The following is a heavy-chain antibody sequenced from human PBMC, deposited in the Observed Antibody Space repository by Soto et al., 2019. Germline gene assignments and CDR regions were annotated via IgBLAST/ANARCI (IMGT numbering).Heavy chain of an antibody. J-gene: IGHJ4*02. CDR1: GGSFSGYY. D-gene: IGHD6-13*01. V-gene: IGHV4-34*01. CDR2: INHSGST. Sequence: QVQLQQWGAGLLKPSETLSLTCAVYGGSFSGYYWSWIRQPPGKGLEWIGEINHSGSTNYNPSLKSRVTISVDTSKNQFSLKLSSVTAADTAVYYCARLRAAAGKRGKYYFDYWGQGTLVTVSS. CDR3: ARLRAAAGKRGKYYFDY.